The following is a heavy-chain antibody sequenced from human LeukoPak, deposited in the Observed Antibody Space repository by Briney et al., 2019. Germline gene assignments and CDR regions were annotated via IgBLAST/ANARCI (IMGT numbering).Heavy chain of an antibody. CDR1: GFTFDDYA. J-gene: IGHJ4*02. V-gene: IGHV3-43*02. CDR2: ISGDGGST. D-gene: IGHD3-22*01. Sequence: GGSLRLSCAASGFTFDDYALHWVRPAPGKGLEWVSLISGDGGSTYYADSVKGRFTISRDNSKNSLYLQMNSLRTEDTALYYCASSGPGGWGQGTLVTVSS. CDR3: ASSGPGG.